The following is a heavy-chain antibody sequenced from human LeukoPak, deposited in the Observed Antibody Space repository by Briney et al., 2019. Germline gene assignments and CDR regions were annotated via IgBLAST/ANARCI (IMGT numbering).Heavy chain of an antibody. CDR3: ARDLDAAQFDY. D-gene: IGHD5-24*01. Sequence: VASVKVSCKASGGTFSSYAISWVRQAPGQGLEWMGRIIPILGIANYAQKFQGRVTITADKSTSTAYMELSSLRSEDAAVYYCARDLDAAQFDYWGQGTLVTVSS. V-gene: IGHV1-69*04. CDR1: GGTFSSYA. J-gene: IGHJ4*02. CDR2: IIPILGIA.